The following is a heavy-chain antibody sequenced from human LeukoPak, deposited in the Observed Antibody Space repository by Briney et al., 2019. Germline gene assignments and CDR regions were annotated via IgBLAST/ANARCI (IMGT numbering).Heavy chain of an antibody. CDR1: GYTFINYG. Sequence: ASVKVSCKASGYTFINYGIIWVRQAPGQGLEWMGWMSTYNGNTNYAQKLQGRVTMTTDTSTSTAYMELRSLRSDDTAVYYCARWDLRAARGDYWGQGTLVTVSS. D-gene: IGHD3-10*01. CDR3: ARWDLRAARGDY. J-gene: IGHJ4*02. CDR2: MSTYNGNT. V-gene: IGHV1-18*01.